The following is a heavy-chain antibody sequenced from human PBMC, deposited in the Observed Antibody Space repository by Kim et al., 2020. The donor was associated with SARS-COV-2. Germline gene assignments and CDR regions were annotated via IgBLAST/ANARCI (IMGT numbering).Heavy chain of an antibody. J-gene: IGHJ4*02. Sequence: SVKVSFKASGGTFSSYAISWVRQAPGQGLEWMGRIIPILGIANYAQKFQGRVTITADKSTSTAYMELSSLRSEDTAVYYCASPRRNYDSSGSFYWGQGTLVTVSS. CDR2: IIPILGIA. CDR3: ASPRRNYDSSGSFY. D-gene: IGHD3-22*01. CDR1: GGTFSSYA. V-gene: IGHV1-69*04.